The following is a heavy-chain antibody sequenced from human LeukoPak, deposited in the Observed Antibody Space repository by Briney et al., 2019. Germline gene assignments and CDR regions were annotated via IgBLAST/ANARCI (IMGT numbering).Heavy chain of an antibody. V-gene: IGHV3-30-3*01. CDR1: GFTFSSYA. Sequence: PGGSLRLSCAASGFTFSSYAMHWVRQAPGKGLEWVAVISYDGSNKYYADSVKGRFTISRDNSKNTLYLQMNSLRAEDTAVYYCARDNIDAAQQWLVRFCYWGQGTLVTVSS. J-gene: IGHJ4*02. CDR3: ARDNIDAAQQWLVRFCY. CDR2: ISYDGSNK. D-gene: IGHD6-19*01.